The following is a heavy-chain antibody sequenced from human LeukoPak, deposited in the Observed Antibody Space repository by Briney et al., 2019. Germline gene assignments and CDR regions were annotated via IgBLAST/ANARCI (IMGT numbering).Heavy chain of an antibody. J-gene: IGHJ4*02. V-gene: IGHV4-39*07. CDR3: ARDSNYYGSGSFDY. CDR1: GGSISSSSYY. CDR2: IYYSGST. Sequence: PSETLSLTCTVSGGSISSSSYYWGWIRQPPGKGLEWIGSIYYSGSTYYNPSLKSRVTISVDTSKNQFSLKLSSVTAADTAVYYCARDSNYYGSGSFDYWGQGTLVTVSS. D-gene: IGHD3-10*01.